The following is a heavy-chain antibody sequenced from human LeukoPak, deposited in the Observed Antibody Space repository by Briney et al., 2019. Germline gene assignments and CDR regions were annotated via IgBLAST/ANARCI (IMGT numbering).Heavy chain of an antibody. CDR1: GGTFSSYA. Sequence: SVKVSCTASGGTFSSYAISWVRQAPGQGLEWMGGIIPIFGTANYAQKFQGRVTITADESTSTAYMELSSLRSEDTAVYYCARALDYYDSRIPDYYYYYGKDVWGQGTTVTVSS. V-gene: IGHV1-69*13. J-gene: IGHJ6*02. CDR2: IIPIFGTA. D-gene: IGHD3-22*01. CDR3: ARALDYYDSRIPDYYYYYGKDV.